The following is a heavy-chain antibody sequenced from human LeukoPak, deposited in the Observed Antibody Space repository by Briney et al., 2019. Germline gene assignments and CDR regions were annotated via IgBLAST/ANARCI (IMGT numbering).Heavy chain of an antibody. CDR1: GDSISSYY. Sequence: SETLSLTCTVSGDSISSYYWNWIRQPPGKGLEWIGYIYDSGSTNYNPSLKSRVTISVDTSKNQFSLKLSSVTAADTAVYYCARWVAARARYYFDYWGQGTLVTVSS. V-gene: IGHV4-59*13. CDR2: IYDSGST. CDR3: ARWVAARARYYFDY. J-gene: IGHJ4*02. D-gene: IGHD6-6*01.